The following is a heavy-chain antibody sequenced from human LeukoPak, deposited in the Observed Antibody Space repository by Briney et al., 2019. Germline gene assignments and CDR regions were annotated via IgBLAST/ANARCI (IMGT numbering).Heavy chain of an antibody. CDR1: GGTFSSFG. J-gene: IGHJ5*02. CDR2: IIPILGPA. D-gene: IGHD3-10*01. Sequence: SVKVSCKASGGTFSSFGISWVRQAPGQGLEWMGGIIPILGPANYAQKFQGRVTITADMSTTTAYMELSSLKSEDTAFYYCARERVRGIVTDNWFDPWGRGTLVTVSS. CDR3: ARERVRGIVTDNWFDP. V-gene: IGHV1-69*10.